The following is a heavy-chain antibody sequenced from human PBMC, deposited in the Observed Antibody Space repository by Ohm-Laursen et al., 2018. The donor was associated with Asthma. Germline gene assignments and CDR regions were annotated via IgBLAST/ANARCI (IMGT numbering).Heavy chain of an antibody. CDR1: GFTFNKHH. CDR3: ARAGVTFWRNVNWFDP. D-gene: IGHD3-3*01. J-gene: IGHJ5*02. Sequence: SLRLSCAASGFTFNKHHMTWVRQAPGKGLEWVSSISSSSSYIYYADSVKGRFTISRDNARNSLYLQMNSLRAEDTAVYYCARAGVTFWRNVNWFDPWGQGTLVTVSS. V-gene: IGHV3-21*01. CDR2: ISSSSSYI.